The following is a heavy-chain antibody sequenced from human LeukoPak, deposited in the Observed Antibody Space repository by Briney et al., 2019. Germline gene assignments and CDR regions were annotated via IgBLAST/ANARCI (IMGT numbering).Heavy chain of an antibody. CDR2: INPNSGGT. CDR3: ARQEGMAAVNGDYYYGMDV. Sequence: ASVKVSCKASRYTFTGYYIHWVRQGPGQGPEWMGWINPNSGGTNFAQRFQGRVTMTRDTSITTAYMELNSLKSDDTAVYYCARQEGMAAVNGDYYYGMDVWGQGTTVTVSS. D-gene: IGHD5-24*01. V-gene: IGHV1-2*02. CDR1: RYTFTGYY. J-gene: IGHJ6*02.